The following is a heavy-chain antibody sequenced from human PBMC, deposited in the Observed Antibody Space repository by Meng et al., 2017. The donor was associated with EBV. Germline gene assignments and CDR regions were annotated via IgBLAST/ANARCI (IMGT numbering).Heavy chain of an antibody. Sequence: QVQLGQPGAEGKKPGASVKVSCKASGYTFTIYGISWVRQASGQGLEWMGWISAYNGNTNYAQKLQGRVIMTTDTSTSTACMELRSLRSDDTAVYYCARETSGYDFNWFDPRGQGTLVTVSS. CDR2: ISAYNGNT. D-gene: IGHD5-12*01. V-gene: IGHV1-18*01. CDR1: GYTFTIYG. CDR3: ARETSGYDFNWFDP. J-gene: IGHJ5*02.